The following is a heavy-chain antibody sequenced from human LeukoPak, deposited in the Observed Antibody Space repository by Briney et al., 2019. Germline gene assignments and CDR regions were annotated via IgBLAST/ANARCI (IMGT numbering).Heavy chain of an antibody. CDR3: ARDLRGGYFDY. Sequence: SVKVSCKASGGTFSSYAISWVRQAPGQGLEWMGRIIPILGIANYAQKFQGRVTITADKSTSTAYMELSSLRAEDTAVYYCARDLRGGYFDYWGQGTLVTVSS. D-gene: IGHD3-16*01. V-gene: IGHV1-69*04. J-gene: IGHJ4*02. CDR1: GGTFSSYA. CDR2: IIPILGIA.